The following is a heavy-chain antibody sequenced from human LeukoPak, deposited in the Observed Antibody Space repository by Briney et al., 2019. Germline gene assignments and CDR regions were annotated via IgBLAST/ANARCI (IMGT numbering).Heavy chain of an antibody. D-gene: IGHD3-22*01. CDR2: ISSSSTI. CDR3: ARAPDHYYDSSGYYSGYY. CDR1: GFTFSSYS. V-gene: IGHV3-48*04. Sequence: GGSLRLSCAASGFTFSSYSMNWVRQAPGKGLEWVSYISSSSTIYYADSVKGRFTISRDNAKNSLYLQMNSLRAEDTAVYYCARAPDHYYDSSGYYSGYYWGQGTLVTVSS. J-gene: IGHJ4*02.